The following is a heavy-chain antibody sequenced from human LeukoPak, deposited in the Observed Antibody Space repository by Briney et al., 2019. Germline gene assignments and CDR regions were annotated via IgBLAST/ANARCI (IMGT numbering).Heavy chain of an antibody. V-gene: IGHV3-21*01. CDR3: ATAYDILTGPFE. J-gene: IGHJ4*02. CDR2: ISSSSSYI. Sequence: GGSLRLSCAASGFTFSSYSMNWVRQAPGKGLEWVSSISSSSSYIYYADSVKGRFTISRDNAKNSLYLQMNSLRAEDTAVYYCATAYDILTGPFEWGQGTLVTVSS. D-gene: IGHD3-9*01. CDR1: GFTFSSYS.